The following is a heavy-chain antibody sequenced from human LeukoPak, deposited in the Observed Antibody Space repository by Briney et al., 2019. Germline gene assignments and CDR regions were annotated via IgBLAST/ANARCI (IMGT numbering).Heavy chain of an antibody. J-gene: IGHJ6*03. D-gene: IGHD2-2*01. Sequence: GGSLRPSCADSRFTFSSYTMNWVRQAPGKGLEWVSGISANGVSTYYADSVKGRFTISRDNSKNTLYLHMDRLGTEDTAVYYCASMPSTEIYYFYYMDVWGKGTTVTVSS. CDR2: ISANGVST. CDR3: ASMPSTEIYYFYYMDV. CDR1: RFTFSSYT. V-gene: IGHV3-23*01.